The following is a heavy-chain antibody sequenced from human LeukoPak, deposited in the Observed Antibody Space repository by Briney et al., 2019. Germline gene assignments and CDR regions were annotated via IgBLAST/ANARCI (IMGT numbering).Heavy chain of an antibody. Sequence: ASVKVSCKASGYTFTGYYLYWVRQAPGQGLEWMGRNNPNSGGTNYAQKFQGRVTMTRDTSISTAYMELSSLRSDDTAVFYCARRIAAAGHFDYWGQGTLVTVSS. J-gene: IGHJ4*02. CDR1: GYTFTGYY. V-gene: IGHV1-2*06. CDR2: NNPNSGGT. CDR3: ARRIAAAGHFDY. D-gene: IGHD6-13*01.